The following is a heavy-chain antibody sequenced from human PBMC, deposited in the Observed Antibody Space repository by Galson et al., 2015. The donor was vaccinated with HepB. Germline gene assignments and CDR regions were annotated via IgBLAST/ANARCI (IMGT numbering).Heavy chain of an antibody. Sequence: SLRLSCAASGFTFSSYGMHWVRQAPGKGLEWVAVIWYDGSNKYYADSVKGRFTISRDNSKNTLCLQMNSLRAEDTAVYYCARGDSTSCPPICYGMDVWGQGTTVTVSS. CDR3: ARGDSTSCPPICYGMDV. D-gene: IGHD2-2*01. CDR1: GFTFSSYG. CDR2: IWYDGSNK. J-gene: IGHJ6*02. V-gene: IGHV3-33*01.